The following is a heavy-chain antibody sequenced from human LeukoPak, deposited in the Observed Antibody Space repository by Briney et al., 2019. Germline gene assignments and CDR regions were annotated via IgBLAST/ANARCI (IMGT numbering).Heavy chain of an antibody. V-gene: IGHV3-7*01. D-gene: IGHD3-10*01. J-gene: IGHJ4*02. CDR3: ARTLLLWFGEFQPSDY. CDR2: IKQDGSEK. Sequence: QAGGSLRLSCAASGFIFNNYAMSWVRQAPGKGLEWVANIKQDGSEKYYVDSVKGRFTISRDNAKNSLYLQMNSLRAEDTAVYYCARTLLLWFGEFQPSDYWGQGTLVTVSS. CDR1: GFIFNNYA.